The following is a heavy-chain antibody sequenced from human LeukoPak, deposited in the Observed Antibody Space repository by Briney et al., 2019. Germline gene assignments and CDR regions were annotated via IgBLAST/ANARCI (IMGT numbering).Heavy chain of an antibody. D-gene: IGHD2/OR15-2a*01. Sequence: PGGSLRPSCAASGFTFSSYAMHWVRQAPGNGLEWVAVISYDGSNKYYADSVKGRFTISRDNAKNTLYLQMNSLRDEDTAVYYCARDTFLGMGNPWGQGTLVTVSS. J-gene: IGHJ5*02. V-gene: IGHV3-30-3*01. CDR1: GFTFSSYA. CDR3: ARDTFLGMGNP. CDR2: ISYDGSNK.